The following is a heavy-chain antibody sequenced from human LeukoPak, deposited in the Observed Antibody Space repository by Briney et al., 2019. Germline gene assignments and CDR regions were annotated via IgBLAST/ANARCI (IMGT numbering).Heavy chain of an antibody. CDR1: GYSISSGYY. CDR3: ARSDGYFRLDY. D-gene: IGHD2-21*01. Sequence: SETLSLTCAVSGYSISSGYYWGWIRQPPGKALEWIGRIYHNGNTYYNPSLKSRVTISIDLSKNQFSLKLSSVTAADTAVYYCARSDGYFRLDYWGQGTLVTVSS. CDR2: IYHNGNT. V-gene: IGHV4-38-2*01. J-gene: IGHJ4*02.